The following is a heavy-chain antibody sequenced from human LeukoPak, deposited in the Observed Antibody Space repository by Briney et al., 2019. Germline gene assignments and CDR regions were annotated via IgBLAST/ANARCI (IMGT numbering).Heavy chain of an antibody. CDR1: GYTFTGYD. CDR3: ARGGSSSRGAYYYMDV. CDR2: INPNSGGT. V-gene: IGHV1-2*02. D-gene: IGHD6-6*01. Sequence: ASVKVSCKASGYTFTGYDMHWVRQAPGQGLEWMGWINPNSGGTNYAQKFQGRVTMTRDTSISTAYMELSRLRSDDTAVYYCARGGSSSRGAYYYMDVWGKGTTVTVSS. J-gene: IGHJ6*03.